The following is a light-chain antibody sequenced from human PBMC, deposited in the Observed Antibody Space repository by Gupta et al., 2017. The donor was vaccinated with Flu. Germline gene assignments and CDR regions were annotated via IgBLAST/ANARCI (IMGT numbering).Light chain of an antibody. CDR1: QSISSY. J-gene: IGKJ2*03. V-gene: IGKV1-39*01. Sequence: DMPMTQSPSSLSASAGDRITSTCRASQSISSYLHWYQQKPGKAPKVLIHAASSLQSGVPSRFSGSGSGTNFTLTSSRLQPEDFATYYGQQSYSNPYSFGQGTKLEIK. CDR2: AAS. CDR3: QQSYSNPYS.